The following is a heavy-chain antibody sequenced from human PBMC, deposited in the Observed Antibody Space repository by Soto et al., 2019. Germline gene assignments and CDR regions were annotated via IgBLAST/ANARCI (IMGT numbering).Heavy chain of an antibody. D-gene: IGHD7-27*01. Sequence: SETLSLTCAVYGGSFSGYYWSWIRQLPGKGLEWIGEINHSGSTNYNPSLKSRVTISVDTSKNQFSLKLSSVTAADTAVYYCASETRLTGDVADAFDIWGQGTMVTVSS. CDR2: INHSGST. CDR3: ASETRLTGDVADAFDI. J-gene: IGHJ3*02. V-gene: IGHV4-34*01. CDR1: GGSFSGYY.